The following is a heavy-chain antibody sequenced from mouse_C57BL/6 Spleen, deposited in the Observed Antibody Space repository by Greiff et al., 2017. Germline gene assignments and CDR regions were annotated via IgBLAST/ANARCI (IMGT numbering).Heavy chain of an antibody. V-gene: IGHV5-4*01. Sequence: EVQRVESGGGLVKPGGSLKLSCAASGFTFSSYAMSWVRQTPEKRLEWVATISDGGSYTYYPDNVKGRFTISRDNAKNNLYLQMSHLKSEDTAMYYCARDTGYEYDDFDYWGQGTTLTVSS. CDR1: GFTFSSYA. J-gene: IGHJ2*01. CDR2: ISDGGSYT. D-gene: IGHD2-4*01. CDR3: ARDTGYEYDDFDY.